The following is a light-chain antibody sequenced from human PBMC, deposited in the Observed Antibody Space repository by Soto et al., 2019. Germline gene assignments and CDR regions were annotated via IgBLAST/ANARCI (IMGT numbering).Light chain of an antibody. CDR2: DAS. CDR3: QHYNSYPWT. J-gene: IGKJ1*01. Sequence: DIQMTQSPSTLSASVGDRVTITCRARQSISSWLAWYQQKPGKAPKLLIYDASSLESGVPSRFSGSGSGTEFTLNISSLQPDDFATYFCQHYNSYPWTFGQGTKVEIK. V-gene: IGKV1-5*01. CDR1: QSISSW.